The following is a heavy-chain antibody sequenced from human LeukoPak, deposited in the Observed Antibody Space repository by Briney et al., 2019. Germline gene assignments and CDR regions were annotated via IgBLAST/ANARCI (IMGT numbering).Heavy chain of an antibody. J-gene: IGHJ4*02. V-gene: IGHV3-23*01. D-gene: IGHD6-19*01. Sequence: GGSLRLSCAASGFTFSSYAMSWVRQAPGKGLEWVSAISGSGGSTYYADSVKGRFTISRDNSKNTLYLQMSTVRAEDTAVYHCAKADRYSSGSDDFDYWGQGTLVTVSS. CDR3: AKADRYSSGSDDFDY. CDR2: ISGSGGST. CDR1: GFTFSSYA.